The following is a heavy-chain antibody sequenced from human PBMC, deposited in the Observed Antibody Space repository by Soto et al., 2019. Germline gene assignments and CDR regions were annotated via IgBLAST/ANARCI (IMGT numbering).Heavy chain of an antibody. J-gene: IGHJ6*03. CDR1: GGTFSGYY. CDR2: INHSGST. D-gene: IGHD2-2*01. V-gene: IGHV4-34*01. Sequence: SETLSLTCAVYGGTFSGYYWSWIRQPPGKGLEWIGEINHSGSTNYNPFLRSRVNISGSTTKDQFALKLSSVTAADAAVYYCARGWGQLLGHPTTMVPPTPHHYYMDVWGKGTTVTVSS. CDR3: ARGWGQLLGHPTTMVPPTPHHYYMDV.